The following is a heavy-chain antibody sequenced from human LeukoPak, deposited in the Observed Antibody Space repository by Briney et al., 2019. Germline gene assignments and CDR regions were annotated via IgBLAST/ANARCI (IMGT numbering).Heavy chain of an antibody. CDR3: ARDQAVHYYDSSGYYYDY. Sequence: PGGSLRLSCAASGFTFDDYAMHWVRHAPGKGLEWVSGISWNSGSIGYADSVKGRFTISRDNSKNTLYLQMNSLRAEDTAVYYCARDQAVHYYDSSGYYYDYWGQGTLDTVSS. D-gene: IGHD3-22*01. V-gene: IGHV3-9*01. CDR2: ISWNSGSI. CDR1: GFTFDDYA. J-gene: IGHJ4*02.